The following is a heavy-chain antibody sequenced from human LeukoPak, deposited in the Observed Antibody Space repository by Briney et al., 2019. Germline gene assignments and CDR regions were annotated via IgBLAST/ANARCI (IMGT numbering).Heavy chain of an antibody. CDR2: ISRSGDTT. CDR1: GLTFSSHW. CDR3: AKTSGGNY. D-gene: IGHD4-23*01. V-gene: IGHV3-23*01. J-gene: IGHJ4*02. Sequence: GGPLRLPCEAPGLTFSSHWMHWFRQAPGEGLEWVSGISRSGDTTYYADSVRGRFTISRDSSKNTLYLQLSSLRAEDTAVYYCAKTSGGNYWGQGILVTVPS.